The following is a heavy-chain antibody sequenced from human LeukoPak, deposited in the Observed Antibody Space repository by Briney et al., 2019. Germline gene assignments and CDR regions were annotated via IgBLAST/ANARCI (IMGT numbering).Heavy chain of an antibody. Sequence: GGSLRLSCAASGFTVSSNYMSWVRQAPGKGLEWVSVIYSGGSTYYADSVKGRFTISRDNSKNTLYLQMNSLRAEDAAVYYCARDSGYYGMDVWGQGTTVTVSS. J-gene: IGHJ6*02. CDR1: GFTVSSNY. V-gene: IGHV3-66*01. CDR2: IYSGGST. CDR3: ARDSGYYGMDV.